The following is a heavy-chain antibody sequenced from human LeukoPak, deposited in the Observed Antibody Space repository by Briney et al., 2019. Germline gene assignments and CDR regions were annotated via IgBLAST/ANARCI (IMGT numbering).Heavy chain of an antibody. D-gene: IGHD5-18*01. CDR1: GYTFTGYY. V-gene: IGHV1-2*02. CDR2: INPNSGGT. CDR3: ARGRGYSYGQDAFDI. Sequence: ASVKVSCKASGYTFTGYYMHWVRQAPGQGLEWMGWINPNSGGTNYAQKFQGRVTMTRDTSISTAYMELSRLRSDDTAVYYCARGRGYSYGQDAFDIWGQGTMVTVSS. J-gene: IGHJ3*02.